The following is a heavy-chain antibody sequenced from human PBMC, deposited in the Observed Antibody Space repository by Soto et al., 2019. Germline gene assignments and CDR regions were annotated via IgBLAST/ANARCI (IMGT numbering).Heavy chain of an antibody. CDR2: IYPGDSDT. J-gene: IGHJ6*02. CDR1: GYSFTSYW. V-gene: IGHV5-51*01. D-gene: IGHD2-2*02. Sequence: PXESLKISCKGSGYSFTSYWIGWVRQMPGKGLEWMGIIYPGDSDTRYSPSFQGQVTISADKSISTAYLQWSSLKASDTAMYYCARLRGYCSSTSCYTHPDYYYYGMDVWGQGTTVTVSS. CDR3: ARLRGYCSSTSCYTHPDYYYYGMDV.